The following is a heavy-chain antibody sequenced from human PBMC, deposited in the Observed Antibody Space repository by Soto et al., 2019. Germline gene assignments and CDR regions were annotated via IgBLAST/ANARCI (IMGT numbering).Heavy chain of an antibody. CDR1: GFTFSSYV. Sequence: QVQLVESGGGVVQPGRSLRLSCAASGFTFSSYVMHWVRQAPGKGLEWVVVISKDGSNRYYADSVKGRFTVSRDNSKNTLSLQMNSLRTEDTAVYYCAYDTSGYFDYWGQGTLVTVSS. D-gene: IGHD3-22*01. CDR3: AYDTSGYFDY. V-gene: IGHV3-30-3*01. J-gene: IGHJ4*02. CDR2: ISKDGSNR.